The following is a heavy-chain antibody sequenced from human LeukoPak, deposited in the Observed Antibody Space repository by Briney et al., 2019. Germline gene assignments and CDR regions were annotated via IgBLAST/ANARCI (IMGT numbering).Heavy chain of an antibody. CDR3: AKTSGDLYPHYCYMDV. CDR2: IYPGDSDT. D-gene: IGHD3-10*01. V-gene: IGHV5-51*01. Sequence: GESLKISCKGSGYSFTSYWIGWVRHLPGKGLEWMGIIYPGDSDTRYSPSFQGQVTISADKSISTAYLQWSSLKASDTAMYYCAKTSGDLYPHYCYMDVWGKGTTVTVSS. CDR1: GYSFTSYW. J-gene: IGHJ6*03.